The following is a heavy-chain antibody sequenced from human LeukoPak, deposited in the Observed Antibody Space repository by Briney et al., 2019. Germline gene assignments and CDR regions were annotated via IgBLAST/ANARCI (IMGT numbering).Heavy chain of an antibody. CDR2: SRSKANSYAT. V-gene: IGHV3-73*01. J-gene: IGHJ4*02. CDR3: SRRLNYYDSSGSDY. Sequence: PGGSLRLSXAASGFTFSGSAMHWVCQASGKGLEWVGRSRSKANSYATAYAASVKGRFTISRDDSKNTAYLQMNSLKTEDTAVYYCSRRLNYYDSSGSDYWGQGTLVTVSS. CDR1: GFTFSGSA. D-gene: IGHD3-22*01.